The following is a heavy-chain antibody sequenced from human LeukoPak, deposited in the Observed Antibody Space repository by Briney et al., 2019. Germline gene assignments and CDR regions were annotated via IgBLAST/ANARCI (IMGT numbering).Heavy chain of an antibody. Sequence: GGSLRLSCAASGFTFSSYSMNWVRQAPGKGLEWVSYISSTGSTIYYADSLKGRFTISRDNAKNSLSLQLNGLRDEDAAVYYCARDGSSFPYYFDFWGQGTLVTVSS. D-gene: IGHD3-10*01. CDR2: ISSTGSTI. V-gene: IGHV3-48*02. CDR3: ARDGSSFPYYFDF. J-gene: IGHJ4*02. CDR1: GFTFSSYS.